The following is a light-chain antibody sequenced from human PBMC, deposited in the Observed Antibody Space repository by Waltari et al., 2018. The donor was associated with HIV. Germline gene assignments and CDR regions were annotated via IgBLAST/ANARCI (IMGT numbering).Light chain of an antibody. V-gene: IGLV1-44*01. CDR3: AAWDDSLNGQVV. J-gene: IGLJ3*02. CDR1: SSHPLPNT. CDR2: NNN. Sequence: LIQRPSASGTPGQTIPISSSGSSSHPLPNTVSPSQQLPGTSPKLLIYNNNQRPSGVPDRFSGSKSGTSASLAITGLQSEDEADYHCAAWDDSLNGQVVFGGGTKLTVL.